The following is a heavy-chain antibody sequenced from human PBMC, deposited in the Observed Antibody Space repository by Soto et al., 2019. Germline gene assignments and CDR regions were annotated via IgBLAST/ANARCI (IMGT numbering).Heavy chain of an antibody. D-gene: IGHD2-8*01. CDR3: ARMDIVVMVYALAP. J-gene: IGHJ5*02. Sequence: PSETLSLTCSVSGGSFSSAEYYWSWIRQPPGKGLEWLGHIYYSGTAYYNPSLKSRLSISVDTSKNQFSLKLTSVTAADTAVYYCARMDIVVMVYALAPWGQGTLVTVSS. CDR2: IYYSGTA. V-gene: IGHV4-30-4*01. CDR1: GGSFSSAEYY.